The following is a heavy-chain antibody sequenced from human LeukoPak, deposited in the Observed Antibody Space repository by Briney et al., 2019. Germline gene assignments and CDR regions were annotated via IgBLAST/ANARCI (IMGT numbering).Heavy chain of an antibody. CDR2: INHSGST. CDR3: ASVLRIVVPAAIGVDV. J-gene: IGHJ6*04. Sequence: SETLSLTCTVSGGSFSSGDYYWSWIRQPPGKGLEWTGEINHSGSTNYNPSLKSRVTISVDTSKNQFSLKLSSVTAADTAVYYCASVLRIVVPAAIGVDVWGKGTTVTVSS. CDR1: GGSFSSGDYY. V-gene: IGHV4-34*01. D-gene: IGHD2-2*02.